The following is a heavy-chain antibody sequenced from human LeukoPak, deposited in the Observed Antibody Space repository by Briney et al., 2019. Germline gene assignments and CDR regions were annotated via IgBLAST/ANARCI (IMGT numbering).Heavy chain of an antibody. CDR3: ARGDIYWDY. J-gene: IGHJ4*02. Sequence: ASVKVSCKASGYTFTAYYVHWVRQAPGQGLEWMEWIHPNSGGTKYAQNFQGRVTMTRDTSSSTAYMELSSLRSDDTAVYYCARGDIYWDYWGQGTQVTVSS. V-gene: IGHV1-2*02. CDR2: IHPNSGGT. D-gene: IGHD2-15*01. CDR1: GYTFTAYY.